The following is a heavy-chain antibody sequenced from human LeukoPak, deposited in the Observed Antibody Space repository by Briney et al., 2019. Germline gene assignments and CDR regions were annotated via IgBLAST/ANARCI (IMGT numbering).Heavy chain of an antibody. CDR3: ARVSSSGYGVSSGLFY. J-gene: IGHJ4*02. V-gene: IGHV3-74*01. CDR2: INSDGSST. CDR1: GFTFSSYR. Sequence: GGSLRLSCAASGFTFSSYRMYWVRHAPGKGLVWVSRINSDGSSTSYADSVKGRFTMARDNAKNTLYLQMNSLRAEDTALYYCARVSSSGYGVSSGLFYWGQGTLVTVSS. D-gene: IGHD5-18*01.